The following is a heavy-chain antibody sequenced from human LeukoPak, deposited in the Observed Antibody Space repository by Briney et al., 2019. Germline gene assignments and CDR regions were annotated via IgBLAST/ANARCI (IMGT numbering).Heavy chain of an antibody. CDR2: IYYSGST. J-gene: IGHJ4*02. CDR3: ARLGAGPTYYDFWSGYSSFYFDY. D-gene: IGHD3-3*01. Sequence: SQTLSLTCTVSGGSISSGGYYWSWIRQHPGKGLEWIGYIYYSGSTYYNPSLKSRITISIDTSKNHFSLKLSSVTAADTAVYYCARLGAGPTYYDFWSGYSSFYFDYWGQGTLVTVSS. CDR1: GGSISSGGYY. V-gene: IGHV4-31*03.